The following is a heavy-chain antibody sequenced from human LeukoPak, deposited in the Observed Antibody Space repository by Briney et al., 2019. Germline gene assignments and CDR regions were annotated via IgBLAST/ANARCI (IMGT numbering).Heavy chain of an antibody. CDR1: GVSFSGYY. Sequence: SETLSLTCAVYGVSFSGYYWSWIRQPPGKGLEWIGEINHSGSTNYNPSLKSRVTISVDTSKNQFSLKLSSVTAADTAVYYCASLHYYYGMDVWGQGTTVTVSS. CDR3: ASLHYYYGMDV. CDR2: INHSGST. V-gene: IGHV4-34*01. J-gene: IGHJ6*02.